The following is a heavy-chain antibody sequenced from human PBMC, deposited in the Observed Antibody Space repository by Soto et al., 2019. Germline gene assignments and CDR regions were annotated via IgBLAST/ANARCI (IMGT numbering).Heavy chain of an antibody. D-gene: IGHD3-22*01. CDR1: GFTFSTYS. Sequence: EVQLVDSGGGLVKPGGSLRVSCAASGFTFSTYSMNWVRQAPGKGLEWVSSISSSSSDIYYADSVKGRFTISRDNAKNSLYLQMSSLRAEDTAVYYCARVHYYDSSAYYLWGQGTLVTVSS. CDR2: ISSSSSDI. V-gene: IGHV3-21*01. CDR3: ARVHYYDSSAYYL. J-gene: IGHJ4*02.